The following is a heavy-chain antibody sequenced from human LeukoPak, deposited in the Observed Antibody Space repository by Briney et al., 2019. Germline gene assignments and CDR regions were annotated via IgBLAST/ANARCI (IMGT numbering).Heavy chain of an antibody. D-gene: IGHD4-17*01. CDR1: GFTFSSYA. CDR2: IYSGGST. Sequence: GGSLRLSCAASGFTFSSYAMSWVRQAPGKGLEWVSVIYSGGSTYYADSVKGRFTISRDNSKNTLYLQMNSLRAEDTAVYYCARSHDYGDYSWFDPWGQGTLVTVSS. V-gene: IGHV3-66*01. CDR3: ARSHDYGDYSWFDP. J-gene: IGHJ5*02.